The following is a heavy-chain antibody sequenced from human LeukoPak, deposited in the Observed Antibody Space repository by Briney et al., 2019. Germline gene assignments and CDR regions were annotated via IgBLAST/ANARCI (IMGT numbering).Heavy chain of an antibody. CDR1: GFSFSVYA. CDR3: ARDTYEPGLIDF. Sequence: GGSLRLSCAASGFSFSVYAMNWVRQAPGKGLEWVSYINSGSSDIHYTESVRGRFAISRDNAKKTLYLQMNSLRAEDTAVYYCARDTYEPGLIDFWGQGTLVSVSS. D-gene: IGHD3-3*01. V-gene: IGHV3-21*05. J-gene: IGHJ4*02. CDR2: INSGSSDI.